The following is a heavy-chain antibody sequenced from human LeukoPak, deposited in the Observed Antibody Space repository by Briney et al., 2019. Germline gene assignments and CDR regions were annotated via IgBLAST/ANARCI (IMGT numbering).Heavy chain of an antibody. J-gene: IGHJ4*02. CDR3: ASVEALVRVPFDY. D-gene: IGHD3-10*01. Sequence: SETLSLTCTVSGYSISSGYYWGWIRQPPGKGLEWIGSIYHSGSTYYNPSLKSRVTISVDTSKNQFSLKLSSVTAADTAVYYCASVEALVRVPFDYWGQGTLVTVSS. V-gene: IGHV4-38-2*02. CDR2: IYHSGST. CDR1: GYSISSGYY.